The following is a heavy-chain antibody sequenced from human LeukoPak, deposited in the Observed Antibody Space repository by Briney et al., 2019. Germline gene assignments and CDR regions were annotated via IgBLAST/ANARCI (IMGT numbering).Heavy chain of an antibody. CDR1: GFTFSSYW. V-gene: IGHV3-7*01. J-gene: IGHJ6*03. Sequence: GGSLRLSCAASGFTFSSYWMSWVRQAPGKGLEWVANIKQDGSEKYYVDSVEGRFTISRDNAKNSLYLQMNSLRAEDTAVYYCARTSIAAAGYYMDVWGKGTTVTVSS. CDR3: ARTSIAAAGYYMDV. D-gene: IGHD6-13*01. CDR2: IKQDGSEK.